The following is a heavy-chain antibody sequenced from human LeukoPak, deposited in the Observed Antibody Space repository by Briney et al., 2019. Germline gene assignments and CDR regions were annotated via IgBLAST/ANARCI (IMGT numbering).Heavy chain of an antibody. Sequence: SETLSLTCSVSAVSITTYYWSWIRQSPGEGLEWIGSISYSGRTNYNPSLKSRVTMSVDTSKKQFTLNLTSVTAADTAVYYCARPARYCSSGSCYSDWYFDLWGRGTLVTVSS. CDR2: ISYSGRT. J-gene: IGHJ2*01. D-gene: IGHD2-15*01. V-gene: IGHV4-59*08. CDR3: ARPARYCSSGSCYSDWYFDL. CDR1: AVSITTYY.